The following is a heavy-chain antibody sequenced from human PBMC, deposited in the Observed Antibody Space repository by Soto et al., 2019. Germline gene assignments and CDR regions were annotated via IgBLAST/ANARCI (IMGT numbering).Heavy chain of an antibody. Sequence: QVQLVQSGAEVKKPGSSVKVSCKASGGTFSSYAISWVRQAPGQGLEWVGGIIPIFGTANYAQKFQGRVTITADESTSTAYMELSSLRSEDTAVYYCASSDDSSGPLTYYYYGMDVWGQGTTVTVSS. V-gene: IGHV1-69*01. J-gene: IGHJ6*02. CDR3: ASSDDSSGPLTYYYYGMDV. CDR1: GGTFSSYA. D-gene: IGHD3-22*01. CDR2: IIPIFGTA.